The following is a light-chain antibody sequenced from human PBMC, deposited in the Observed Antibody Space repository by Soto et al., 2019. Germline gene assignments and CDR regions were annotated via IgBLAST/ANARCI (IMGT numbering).Light chain of an antibody. CDR3: QQYNDWLS. V-gene: IGKV3-15*01. Sequence: EIVMTQSPATLSVSPGERATLSCRASQSVSSNLAWYQQKPGQTPRLLIYGASTRATGFPARFSGSGSGTEFTLTISSPQSEDFAVYFCQQYNDWLSFGGGTKVDIK. CDR1: QSVSSN. CDR2: GAS. J-gene: IGKJ4*01.